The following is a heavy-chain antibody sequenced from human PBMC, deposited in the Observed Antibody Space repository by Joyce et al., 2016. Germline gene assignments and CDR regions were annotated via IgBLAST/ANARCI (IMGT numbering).Heavy chain of an antibody. Sequence: EAQLVESDGGLVQPGGSLRLSCAVSGFTFRSFWVHWVHQAPGNGLVWVSRISPDGSRTTYADAVKGRFTISRDNAKDTLYLQMNRLSAEDRAVYYCIRGSSNVYCGGDCYSDAFDIWGQGTMVTVSS. D-gene: IGHD2-21*02. CDR2: ISPDGSRT. CDR3: IRGSSNVYCGGDCYSDAFDI. J-gene: IGHJ3*02. CDR1: GFTFRSFW. V-gene: IGHV3-74*01.